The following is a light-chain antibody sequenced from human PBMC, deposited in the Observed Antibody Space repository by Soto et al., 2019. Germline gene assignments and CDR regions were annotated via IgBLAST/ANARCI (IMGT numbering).Light chain of an antibody. CDR3: QQYGSSFRYT. CDR1: QRVNGQH. V-gene: IGKV3-20*01. Sequence: EIVVTQSPGTLSLSPGEKATLSCRASQRVNGQHLTWYQQKPGQAPRLLIYGASSRATGIPDRFSGSWSGTDFTLTISRLEPEDFAVYYCQQYGSSFRYTFGQGTKLEIK. CDR2: GAS. J-gene: IGKJ2*01.